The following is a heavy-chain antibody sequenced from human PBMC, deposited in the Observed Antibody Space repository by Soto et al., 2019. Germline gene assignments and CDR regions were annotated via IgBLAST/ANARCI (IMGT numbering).Heavy chain of an antibody. Sequence: QVQLVESGGGVVQPGRSLRLSCAASGFTFSGYGMHWVRQAPGKGLEWVAIIRYDGSNEDYADSVKGRFTISRDNSKNTLYLQMNSLRSEDTAVYYCARDGLGATTFLGYFDYWGQGTLVTVSS. CDR2: IRYDGSNE. D-gene: IGHD1-26*01. J-gene: IGHJ4*02. CDR3: ARDGLGATTFLGYFDY. CDR1: GFTFSGYG. V-gene: IGHV3-33*01.